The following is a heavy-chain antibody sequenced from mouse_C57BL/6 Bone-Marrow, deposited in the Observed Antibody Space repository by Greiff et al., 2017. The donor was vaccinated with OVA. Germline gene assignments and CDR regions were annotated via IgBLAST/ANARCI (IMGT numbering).Heavy chain of an antibody. J-gene: IGHJ3*01. CDR1: GYTFTSYW. Sequence: QVQLQQSGAELVKPGASVKMSCKASGYTFTSYWITWVPQRPGPGLEWIGGIYPGSGSTNYNEKFKSKATLTVDTSSSTAYMQLSSLTSEDSAVYYCARVICYGYDAGFAYWGQGTLVTVSA. CDR3: ARVICYGYDAGFAY. CDR2: IYPGSGST. D-gene: IGHD2-2*01. V-gene: IGHV1-55*01.